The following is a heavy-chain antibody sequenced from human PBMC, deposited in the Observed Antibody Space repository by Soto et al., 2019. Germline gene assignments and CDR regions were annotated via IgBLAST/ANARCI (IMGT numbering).Heavy chain of an antibody. D-gene: IGHD6-19*01. V-gene: IGHV1-24*01. Sequence: ASVKVSSKVSGYTLTELSVHWVRQAPGKGLEWMGGFDPEDGETVYAQKFQGRVTMTEDTSTDTAYMELSSLRLSDTAVYYCAYSIAVSRGPFDYGGQGTMGIVS. CDR2: FDPEDGET. J-gene: IGHJ4*02. CDR1: GYTLTELS. CDR3: AYSIAVSRGPFDY.